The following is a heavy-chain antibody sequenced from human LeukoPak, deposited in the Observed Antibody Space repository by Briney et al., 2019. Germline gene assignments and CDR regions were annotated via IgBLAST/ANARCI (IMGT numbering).Heavy chain of an antibody. D-gene: IGHD3-9*01. V-gene: IGHV4-34*01. CDR1: GGSFSGYY. CDR3: ARRRRYFDWLLFGWFDP. J-gene: IGHJ5*02. Sequence: SETLSLTCAVYGGSFSGYYWSWIRQPPGKGLEWIGEINHSGSTNYNPSLKSRVTISVDTSKNQFSLKLSSVTAADTAVYYCARRRRYFDWLLFGWFDPWGQGTLVTVSS. CDR2: INHSGST.